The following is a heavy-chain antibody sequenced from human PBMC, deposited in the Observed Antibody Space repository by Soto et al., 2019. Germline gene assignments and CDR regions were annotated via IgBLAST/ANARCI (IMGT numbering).Heavy chain of an antibody. CDR2: IRSKANSYAT. CDR1: GFTFSGSA. J-gene: IGHJ6*02. CDR3: TGLLKRVGADYYYGMDV. D-gene: IGHD2-15*01. V-gene: IGHV3-73*01. Sequence: GGSLRLSCAASGFTFSGSAMHWVRQASGKGLEWVGRIRSKANSYATAYAASVKGRFTISRDDSKNTAYLQMNSLKTEDTAVYYCTGLLKRVGADYYYGMDVWGQGTTVTVSS.